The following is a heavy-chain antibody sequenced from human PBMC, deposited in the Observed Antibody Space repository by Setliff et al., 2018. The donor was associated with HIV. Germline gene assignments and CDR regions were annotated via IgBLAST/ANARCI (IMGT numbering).Heavy chain of an antibody. V-gene: IGHV1-69*13. CDR1: GGTFSSYA. CDR2: IIPIFGTT. D-gene: IGHD6-6*01. J-gene: IGHJ6*02. CDR3: ARVRSSSSWLLLNYGMDV. Sequence: GASVKVSCKASGGTFSSYAISWVRQAPGQGLEWMGGIIPIFGTTSCAQKFQGRVTITADESTSTAYMELSSLRSEDTAVYYCARVRSSSSWLLLNYGMDVWGQGTTVTVSS.